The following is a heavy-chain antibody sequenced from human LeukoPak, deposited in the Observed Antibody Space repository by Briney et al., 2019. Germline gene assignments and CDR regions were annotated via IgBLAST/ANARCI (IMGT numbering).Heavy chain of an antibody. CDR2: ISSSSSYI. D-gene: IGHD5-12*01. Sequence: GGPLSLSCAASGFTFSSYSMNWVRQAPGKGLEWFSSISSSSSYIYYADSVKGRFTISRDNAKNSLYLQMNSLRAEDTAVYYCARDLGDSGDDRLYFDYWGQGTLVTVSS. J-gene: IGHJ4*02. CDR1: GFTFSSYS. V-gene: IGHV3-21*01. CDR3: ARDLGDSGDDRLYFDY.